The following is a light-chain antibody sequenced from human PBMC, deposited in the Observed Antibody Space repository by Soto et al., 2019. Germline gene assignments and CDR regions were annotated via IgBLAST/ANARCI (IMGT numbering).Light chain of an antibody. CDR1: SSDLGSYNR. J-gene: IGLJ1*01. V-gene: IGLV2-18*02. CDR2: EVS. CDR3: ISYTSNSTYV. Sequence: QSVLTQPPSVSGSPGQSVTISCTGTSSDLGSYNRVSWYQQPPGTAPKLMIYEVSNRPSGVPDRFSGSKSGTTASLTISGLQAEYEADYYCISYTSNSTYVFGIGTQLTVL.